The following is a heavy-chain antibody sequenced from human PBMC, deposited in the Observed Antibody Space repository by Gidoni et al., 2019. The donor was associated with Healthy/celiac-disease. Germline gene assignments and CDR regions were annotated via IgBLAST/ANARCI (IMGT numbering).Heavy chain of an antibody. V-gene: IGHV3-23*01. CDR3: AKDVVPYYYDSSGYYPQGY. D-gene: IGHD3-22*01. J-gene: IGHJ4*02. CDR1: GFPFRSYA. Sequence: EVQLLESGGGLVQPGGSLILSCAASGFPFRSYAMSWVRQAPGKGLEWVSAISGSGGSTYYADSVKGRFTISRDNSKNTLYLQMNSLRAEDTAVYYCAKDVVPYYYDSSGYYPQGYWGQGTLVTVSS. CDR2: ISGSGGST.